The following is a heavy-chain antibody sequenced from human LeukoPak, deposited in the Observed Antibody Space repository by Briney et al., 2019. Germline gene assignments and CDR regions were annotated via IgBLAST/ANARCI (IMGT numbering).Heavy chain of an antibody. CDR1: GFTFSSYS. V-gene: IGHV3-21*01. Sequence: PGGSLRLSCAASGFTFSSYSMNWVRQAPGKGLEWVSSISSSSSYIYYADSVKGRFTISRDNAKNSLYLQMNSLRAEDTAVYYCAKGLTSGWYVSFDYWGQGTLVTVSS. CDR3: AKGLTSGWYVSFDY. J-gene: IGHJ4*02. D-gene: IGHD6-19*01. CDR2: ISSSSSYI.